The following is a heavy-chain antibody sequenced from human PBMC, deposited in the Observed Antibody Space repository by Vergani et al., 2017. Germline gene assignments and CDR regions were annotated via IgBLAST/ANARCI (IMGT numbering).Heavy chain of an antibody. CDR2: ISYDGDRR. V-gene: IGHV3-30*18. J-gene: IGHJ4*02. CDR3: AKDLSYSTAWPHVDS. D-gene: IGHD4-11*01. CDR1: GFSFRGHV. Sequence: QVHLVESGGGVVQPGRSLTLFCVASGFSFRGHVMHWVRQARGKGLEWVAMISYDGDRRYYGHCAKGRFTIARDSSKTVYLQMNSLRVEATAMYFFAKDLSYSTAWPHVDSRGQGTLVTVSS.